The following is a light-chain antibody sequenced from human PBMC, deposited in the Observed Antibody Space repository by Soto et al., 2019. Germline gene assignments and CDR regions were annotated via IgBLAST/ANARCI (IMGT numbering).Light chain of an antibody. J-gene: IGKJ5*01. Sequence: EIVLTQSPATLSLSPGGRATLSCRASLTVNNYLAWYQQKPGRAPRLLIYDASNRATGIPARFSGSGSGTDFTLTISSLEPEYFAVYYCQQRSSWPITFGQGTRLEIK. CDR3: QQRSSWPIT. V-gene: IGKV3-11*01. CDR1: LTVNNY. CDR2: DAS.